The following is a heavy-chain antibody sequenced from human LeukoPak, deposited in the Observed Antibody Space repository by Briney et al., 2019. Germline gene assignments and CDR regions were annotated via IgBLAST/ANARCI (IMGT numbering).Heavy chain of an antibody. V-gene: IGHV3-15*01. CDR2: IKSNTDGGTT. Sequence: GGSLRLSCAASGFTFSSYAMSWVRQAPGKGLEWVGRIKSNTDGGTTDYAAPVKGRFSISRDDSKNTLYLQMNSLKTEDTAVYYCTTTGHARYFGYWGQGTLVTVSS. D-gene: IGHD6-6*01. J-gene: IGHJ4*02. CDR3: TTTGHARYFGY. CDR1: GFTFSSYA.